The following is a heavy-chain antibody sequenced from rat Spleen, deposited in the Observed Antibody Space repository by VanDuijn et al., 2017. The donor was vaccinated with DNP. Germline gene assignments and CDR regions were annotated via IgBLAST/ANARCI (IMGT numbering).Heavy chain of an antibody. J-gene: IGHJ4*01. Sequence: EVHLVESGGGLVQPGRSMKLSCAASGFTFSSFPMAWVRQAPKKGLEWVATISYDGSSTYYRDSVKGRFTISRDNAKSTLYLQMDSLRSEDTATYYCARHSSVYGYVMDAWGQGTSVTVSS. V-gene: IGHV5-46*01. CDR1: GFTFSSFP. CDR3: ARHSSVYGYVMDA. CDR2: ISYDGSST. D-gene: IGHD4-6*01.